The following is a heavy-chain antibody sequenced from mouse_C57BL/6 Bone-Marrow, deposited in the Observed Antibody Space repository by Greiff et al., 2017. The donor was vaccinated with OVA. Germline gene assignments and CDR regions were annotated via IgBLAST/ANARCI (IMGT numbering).Heavy chain of an antibody. D-gene: IGHD1-1*01. CDR3: ARDRDYSYYAMDY. Sequence: EVKLVESGGGLVKPGGSLKLSCAASGFTFSSYAMSWVRQTPEKRLEWVATISDGGSYTYYPDNVQGRFTISRDNAKNNLYLQMSHLKSEDTAMYYCARDRDYSYYAMDYWGQGTSVTVSS. J-gene: IGHJ4*01. V-gene: IGHV5-4*01. CDR2: ISDGGSYT. CDR1: GFTFSSYA.